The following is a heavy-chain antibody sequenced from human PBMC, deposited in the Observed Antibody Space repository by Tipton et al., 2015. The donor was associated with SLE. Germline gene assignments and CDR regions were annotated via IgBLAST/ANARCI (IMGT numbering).Heavy chain of an antibody. CDR2: IIHSGST. D-gene: IGHD3-10*01. CDR3: ARGGAYGSGTYTYYYHYYYMDV. Sequence: TLSLTCIVSGGSIGSGSYYWSWIRQPAGKGLEWIGEIIHSGSTTYTPSLKSRVTISVDTSKNQFYLRLRSVTAADTAVYYCARGGAYGSGTYTYYYHYYYMDVWGKGTTVTVSS. CDR1: GGSIGSGSYY. V-gene: IGHV4-61*09. J-gene: IGHJ6*03.